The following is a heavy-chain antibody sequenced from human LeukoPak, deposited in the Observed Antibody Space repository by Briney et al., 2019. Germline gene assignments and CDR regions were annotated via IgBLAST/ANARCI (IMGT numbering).Heavy chain of an antibody. V-gene: IGHV3-74*01. Sequence: PGGSLRLSCAASGFTFSCYWMHWVRQAPGKGLVWVSRINSDGSSTSYADSVKGRFTISRDNAKNTLYLQMNSLRAEDTAVYYCARRYSSSWSGLGYYYYGMDVWGQGTTVTVSS. J-gene: IGHJ6*02. CDR2: INSDGSST. CDR1: GFTFSCYW. D-gene: IGHD6-13*01. CDR3: ARRYSSSWSGLGYYYYGMDV.